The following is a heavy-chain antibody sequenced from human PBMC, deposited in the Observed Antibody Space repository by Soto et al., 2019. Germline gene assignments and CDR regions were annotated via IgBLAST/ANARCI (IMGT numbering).Heavy chain of an antibody. CDR1: GASISSYY. D-gene: IGHD4-17*01. J-gene: IGHJ4*02. CDR3: ARSTGYGDSYFDY. Sequence: SETLSLTCTVSGASISSYYWSWIRQPPGKGLEWIGYMYSSGSTNYRSSLKSRVTISGDTSKNQFSLRLRSVTAADTAVYFCARSTGYGDSYFDYRGQRALVTVSS. V-gene: IGHV4-59*01. CDR2: MYSSGST.